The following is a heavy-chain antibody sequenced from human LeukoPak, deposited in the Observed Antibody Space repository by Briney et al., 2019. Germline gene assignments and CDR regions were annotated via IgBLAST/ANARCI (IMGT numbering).Heavy chain of an antibody. CDR1: GFSFTSYW. D-gene: IGHD2-15*01. V-gene: IGHV5-51*01. CDR3: ARQRCSGGTCYDDAFDI. J-gene: IGHJ3*02. CDR2: ISPGDSDT. Sequence: GESLKISCKGSGFSFTSYWIGWVRPMPGKGLEWMGIISPGDSDTRYSPSFLGRVTISADKAISTAYLQWSSLKASDTAMYYCARQRCSGGTCYDDAFDIWGQGTMVTVSS.